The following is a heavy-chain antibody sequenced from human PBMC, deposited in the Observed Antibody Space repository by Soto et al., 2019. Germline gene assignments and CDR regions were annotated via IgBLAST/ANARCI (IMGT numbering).Heavy chain of an antibody. V-gene: IGHV3-66*01. CDR1: GFTVSSNY. CDR3: ARFGSLYDFWSGYSYYFDY. J-gene: IGHJ4*02. CDR2: IYSGGST. D-gene: IGHD3-3*01. Sequence: EVQLVESGGGLVQPGGSLRLSCAASGFTVSSNYMSWVRQAPGKGLEWVSVIYSGGSTYYADSVKGRFTISRDNSKDTLYLQMNSLRAEDTAVYYCARFGSLYDFWSGYSYYFDYWGQGTLVTASS.